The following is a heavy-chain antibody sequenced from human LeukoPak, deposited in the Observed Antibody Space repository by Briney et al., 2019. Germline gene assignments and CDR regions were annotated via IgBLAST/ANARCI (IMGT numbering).Heavy chain of an antibody. CDR1: GGTFSSYA. J-gene: IGHJ4*02. V-gene: IGHV1-69*13. CDR2: IIPIFGTA. D-gene: IGHD3-10*01. Sequence: SVKVSCKASGGTFSSYAISWVRQAPGQGLEWMGGIIPIFGTANYAQKFQGRVTITADESTSTAYMELSSLRSEDTAVYYCARAPITMVRGASSHYFDYWGQGTLVIVSS. CDR3: ARAPITMVRGASSHYFDY.